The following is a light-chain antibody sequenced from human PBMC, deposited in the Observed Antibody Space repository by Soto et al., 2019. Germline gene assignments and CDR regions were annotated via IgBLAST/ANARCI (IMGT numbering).Light chain of an antibody. Sequence: DIQMTQSPSSVSASVGDRVTISCRASQAISNWLAWYQQKPGEAPKFLIYAASNLQSGVPSKFSVSGSGTDLTLTISSLQPEDFAVYYCQQARRFPITFGQGTRLEIK. J-gene: IGKJ5*01. V-gene: IGKV1-12*01. CDR3: QQARRFPIT. CDR2: AAS. CDR1: QAISNW.